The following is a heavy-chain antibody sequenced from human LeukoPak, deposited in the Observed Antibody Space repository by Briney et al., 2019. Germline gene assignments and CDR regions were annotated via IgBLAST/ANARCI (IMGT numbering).Heavy chain of an antibody. V-gene: IGHV1-8*03. CDR1: GYTFTSYD. D-gene: IGHD6-13*01. CDR3: ARGLGLAAAGLIWFDP. Sequence: ASVKVSCKASGYTFTSYDINWVRQATGQGLEWMGWMNPNSGNTGYAQKLQGRVTITRNTSISTAYMELSSLRSEDTAVYYCARGLGLAAAGLIWFDPWGQGTLVTVSS. J-gene: IGHJ5*02. CDR2: MNPNSGNT.